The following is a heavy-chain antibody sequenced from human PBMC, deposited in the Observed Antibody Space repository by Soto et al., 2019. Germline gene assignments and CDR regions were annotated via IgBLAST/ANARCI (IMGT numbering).Heavy chain of an antibody. J-gene: IGHJ3*02. Sequence: SVKVSCKASGYTFTYRYLHWVRQAPGQALEWMGWITPFNGNTNYARKFQDRVTITRDRSMSTAYMELSSLRSEDTAMYYCARENLAAAGGAFDIWGQGTMVTVSS. CDR3: ARENLAAAGGAFDI. CDR1: GYTFTYRY. D-gene: IGHD6-13*01. V-gene: IGHV1-45*02. CDR2: ITPFNGNT.